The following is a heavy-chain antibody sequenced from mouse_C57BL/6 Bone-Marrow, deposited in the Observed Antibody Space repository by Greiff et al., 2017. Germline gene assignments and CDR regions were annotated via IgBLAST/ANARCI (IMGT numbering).Heavy chain of an antibody. CDR1: GFSFNTYA. CDR3: VRQRGSFFDY. Sequence: EVKVVESGGGLVQPKGSLKLSCAASGFSFNTYAMNWVRQAPGKGLEWVARIRSKSNNYATYYADSVKDRFTISSDDSESMLYLQMNNLKTEDTAMYYCVRQRGSFFDYWGQGTTLTVSS. J-gene: IGHJ2*01. CDR2: IRSKSNNYAT. V-gene: IGHV10-1*01.